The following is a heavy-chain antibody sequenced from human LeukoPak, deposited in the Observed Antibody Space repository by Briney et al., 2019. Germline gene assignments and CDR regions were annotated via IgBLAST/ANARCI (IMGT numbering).Heavy chain of an antibody. D-gene: IGHD2-15*01. V-gene: IGHV1-8*01. J-gene: IGHJ6*02. CDR1: GDIFTTYD. Sequence: ASVKVSCKASGDIFTTYDVHWVRQASGQGLEWMGWMNPKGGDRGYAQKFQGRVAMTMNNSIRTAYMELRGLQPKDTAVYYCASGWYYHYFGTDVWGQGTTVIVSS. CDR2: MNPKGGDR. CDR3: ASGWYYHYFGTDV.